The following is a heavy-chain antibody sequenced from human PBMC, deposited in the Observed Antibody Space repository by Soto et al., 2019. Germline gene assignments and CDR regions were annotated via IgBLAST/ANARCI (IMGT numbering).Heavy chain of an antibody. CDR3: TTLLVVSRTYNGMDV. Sequence: SQTLSLTCAISGDSVSSNSAAWNWIRQSPSRGLEWLGRAYYRSQWYYDSAVSVRSRITVIPDTSKNQFSLQLNSVTPEDTAVIYCTTLLVVSRTYNGMDVWGQGTTVTVSS. V-gene: IGHV6-1*01. CDR1: GDSVSSNSAA. CDR2: AYYRSQWYY. D-gene: IGHD1-26*01. J-gene: IGHJ6*02.